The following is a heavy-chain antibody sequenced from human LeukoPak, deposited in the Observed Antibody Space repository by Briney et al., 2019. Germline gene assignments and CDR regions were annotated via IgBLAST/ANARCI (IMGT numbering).Heavy chain of an antibody. D-gene: IGHD3-10*01. J-gene: IGHJ4*02. CDR3: ARHSLPFMVRGVIFGWDFDY. CDR1: GYTFTTYD. CDR2: MNPNSGNT. V-gene: IGHV1-8*01. Sequence: ASVKVSCKASGYTFTTYDINWVRQATGQGLEWMGWMNPNSGNTGYTQKFQGRVTMTRNTSISTAYMELRSLRSDDTAVYYCARHSLPFMVRGVIFGWDFDYWGQGTLVTVSS.